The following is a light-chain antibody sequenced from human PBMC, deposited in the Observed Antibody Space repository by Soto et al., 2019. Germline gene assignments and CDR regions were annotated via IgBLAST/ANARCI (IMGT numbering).Light chain of an antibody. CDR2: GAS. CDR1: QSISSSY. CDR3: HQYGSAPAWT. J-gene: IGKJ1*01. Sequence: EIVLTQSPGTLSLFPGERATLSCRASQSISSSYLAWYQQKPGQAPRLLIYGASSRATGIPDRFSGAGSATDFTLTISRLEPEEFAVYCCHQYGSAPAWTFGQGTKVEIK. V-gene: IGKV3-20*01.